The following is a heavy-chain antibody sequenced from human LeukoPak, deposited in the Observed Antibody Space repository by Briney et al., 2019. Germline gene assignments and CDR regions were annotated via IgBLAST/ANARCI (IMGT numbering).Heavy chain of an antibody. CDR3: ARGGWHSYGPNWFDP. CDR2: INHSRST. V-gene: IGHV4-34*01. D-gene: IGHD5-18*01. J-gene: IGHJ5*02. Sequence: SETLSLTCAVYGGSFSGYYWSWIRQPPGKGLEWIGEINHSRSTNYNPSLKSRVTISVDTSKNQFSLKLSSVTAADTAVYYCARGGWHSYGPNWFDPWGQGTLVTVSS. CDR1: GGSFSGYY.